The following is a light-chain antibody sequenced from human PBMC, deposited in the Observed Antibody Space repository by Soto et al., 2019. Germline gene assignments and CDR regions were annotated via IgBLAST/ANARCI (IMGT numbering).Light chain of an antibody. V-gene: IGKV3-11*01. CDR2: DAS. J-gene: IGKJ1*01. CDR1: QSVSSY. CDR3: QQRSNWPWT. Sequence: EIVLTQSPATLSLSPGERATLSCRASQSVSSYLAWYQQKPGRAPRLLIYDASNRATGIPARFSGGGSGTDCTLTISSLEPEDFAVYYCQQRSNWPWTFGQGTKVEIK.